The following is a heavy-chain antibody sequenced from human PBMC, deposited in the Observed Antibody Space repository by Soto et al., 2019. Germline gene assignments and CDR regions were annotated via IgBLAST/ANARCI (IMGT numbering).Heavy chain of an antibody. Sequence: DVQLVESGGALVKPGGSLRLSCAASGFTFTTYTMNWVRQAPGKGLEWVSSISGSSDNIYYADSVQGRFTISRDNAKTSLYLQMDSLRAEDTAVYYCARDFVVVPAAIGDYWGPGTLVTVSS. CDR3: ARDFVVVPAAIGDY. CDR2: ISGSSDNI. J-gene: IGHJ4*02. CDR1: GFTFTTYT. V-gene: IGHV3-21*02. D-gene: IGHD2-2*01.